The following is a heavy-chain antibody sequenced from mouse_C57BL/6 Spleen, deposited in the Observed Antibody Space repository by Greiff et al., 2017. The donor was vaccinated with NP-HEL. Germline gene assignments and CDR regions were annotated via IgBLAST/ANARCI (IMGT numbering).Heavy chain of an antibody. D-gene: IGHD1-1*01. CDR3: ARQGSSSWYFDV. CDR2: INSDGGST. V-gene: IGHV5-2*01. Sequence: EVQLVESGGGLVQPGESLKLSCESNEYEFPSHDMSWVSKTPEERLEWVAAINSDGGSTYYPDTMERRFIITRDNTKKTLYLQMSSLRSEDTTLYYCARQGSSSWYFDVWGTGTTVTVSS. CDR1: EYEFPSHD. J-gene: IGHJ1*03.